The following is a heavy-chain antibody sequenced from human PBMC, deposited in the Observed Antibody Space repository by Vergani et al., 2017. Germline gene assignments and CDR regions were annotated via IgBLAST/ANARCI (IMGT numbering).Heavy chain of an antibody. CDR1: GGTFSSYT. D-gene: IGHD5-12*01. CDR3: ARGGGGYSGYDSGXYFR. V-gene: IGHV1-18*01. J-gene: IGHJ4*02. CDR2: ISAYNGNT. Sequence: QVQLVQSGAEVKKPGSSVKVSCKASGGTFSSYTISWVRQAPGQGLEWMGWISAYNGNTNYAQKLQGRVTMTTDTSTSTAYMELSSLRSEDTAVYYCARGGGGYSGYDSGXYFRWGQGTLVTVSS.